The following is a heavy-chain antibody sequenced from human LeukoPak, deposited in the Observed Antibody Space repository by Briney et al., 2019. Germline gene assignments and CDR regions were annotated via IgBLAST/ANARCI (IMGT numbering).Heavy chain of an antibody. CDR3: AKVRNYGSGSYPPYFQH. CDR2: ISGSGGST. J-gene: IGHJ1*01. Sequence: GGSLRLSCAASGFTFSSYGMSWVRQAPGKGLEWVSAISGSGGSTYYADSVKGRFTISRDNSKNTLYLQMNSLRAEDTAVYYCAKVRNYGSGSYPPYFQHWGQGTLVTVSS. V-gene: IGHV3-23*01. CDR1: GFTFSSYG. D-gene: IGHD3-10*01.